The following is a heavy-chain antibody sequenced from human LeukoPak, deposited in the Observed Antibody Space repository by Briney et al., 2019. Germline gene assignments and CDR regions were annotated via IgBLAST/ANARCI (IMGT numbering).Heavy chain of an antibody. CDR2: ISWNSGSI. J-gene: IGHJ4*02. CDR1: GFTFSSYA. Sequence: GGSLRLSCAASGFTFSSYAMSWVRQAPGKGLEWVSGISWNSGSIGYADSVKGRFTISRDNAKNSLYLQMNSLRAEDTALYYCAKASRTVTTPFDYWGQGTLVTASS. CDR3: AKASRTVTTPFDY. V-gene: IGHV3-9*01. D-gene: IGHD4-17*01.